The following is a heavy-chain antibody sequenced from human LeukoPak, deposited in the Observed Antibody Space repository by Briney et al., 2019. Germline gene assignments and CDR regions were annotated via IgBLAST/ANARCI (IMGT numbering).Heavy chain of an antibody. CDR1: GGSISSSSYY. Sequence: SETLSLTCTVSGGSISSSSYYWGWIRQPPGKGLEWIGSIYYSGSTYYNPSLKSRVTISVDTSKNQFSLKLSSVTAADTAVYYCARWNGDYFYYFDYWGQGTLVTVSS. V-gene: IGHV4-39*07. CDR2: IYYSGST. J-gene: IGHJ4*02. D-gene: IGHD4-17*01. CDR3: ARWNGDYFYYFDY.